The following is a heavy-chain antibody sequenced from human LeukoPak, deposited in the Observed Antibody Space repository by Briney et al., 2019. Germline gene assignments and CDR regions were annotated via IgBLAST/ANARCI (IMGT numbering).Heavy chain of an antibody. V-gene: IGHV3-72*01. CDR2: TTNKAHSYTT. Sequence: GGSLRLSCAVSGFTLSDRNMDWVRQAPGKGLEWVGRTTNKAHSYTTEYAASVKGRFTISRDDSQNSLYLQMNSLKTEDTAVYYCARAPSGLDYWGQGILVTVSS. CDR1: GFTLSDRN. D-gene: IGHD2-15*01. J-gene: IGHJ4*02. CDR3: ARAPSGLDY.